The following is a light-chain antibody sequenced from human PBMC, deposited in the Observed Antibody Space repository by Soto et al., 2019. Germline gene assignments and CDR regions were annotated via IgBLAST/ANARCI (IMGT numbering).Light chain of an antibody. V-gene: IGLV2-14*01. CDR2: EVN. Sequence: QYVLTQPASLSWSPGQSITISCTVTSSDIGAYDYVSWFQQHPCKAPKLMISEVNNRPSGVSNRFSGSKSGNTAYLTISGLQVEDEAEYFCFSLTTTSTHVFGTGAKVTVL. CDR1: SSDIGAYDY. CDR3: FSLTTTSTHV. J-gene: IGLJ1*01.